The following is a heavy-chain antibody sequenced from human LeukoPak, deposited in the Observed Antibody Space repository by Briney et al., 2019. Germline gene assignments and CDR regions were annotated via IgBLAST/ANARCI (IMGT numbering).Heavy chain of an antibody. CDR2: ISGGGGT. V-gene: IGHV3-66*01. CDR3: ARVVDSTRAFHV. J-gene: IGHJ3*01. D-gene: IGHD2-21*01. CDR1: GFTVSNNF. Sequence: GALRLSCAASGFTVSNNFMSWVRQAPGQGLEWVSLISGGGGTYYAASVKGRFAISRGNSENSLYLQMNSLRPEDTAAYYCARVVDSTRAFHVWGQGTLVIVSS.